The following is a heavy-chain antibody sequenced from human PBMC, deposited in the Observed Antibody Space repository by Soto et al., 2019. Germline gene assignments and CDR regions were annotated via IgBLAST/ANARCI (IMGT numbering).Heavy chain of an antibody. V-gene: IGHV1-58*01. CDR1: GFTFTNSA. CDR2: IGVGSGNT. J-gene: IGHJ6*02. Sequence: SVKVSCKASGFTFTNSAVQWGRQARGQRLEWIGWIGVGSGNTNYAQKFQERVTITRDMSTSTAYMELSSLRSEATAVYFCAAGLFRFLAWFPPPDYGMDVWGQGTTVNVSS. D-gene: IGHD3-3*01. CDR3: AAGLFRFLAWFPPPDYGMDV.